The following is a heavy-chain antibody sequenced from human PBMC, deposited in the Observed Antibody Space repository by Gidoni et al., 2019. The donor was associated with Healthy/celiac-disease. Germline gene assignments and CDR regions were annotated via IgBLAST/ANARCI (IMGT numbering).Heavy chain of an antibody. V-gene: IGHV3-23*01. CDR3: AKVSVPAARLGGGFDY. CDR2: IGGSGGST. J-gene: IGHJ4*02. D-gene: IGHD2-2*01. CDR1: GFTFRSYA. Sequence: EVQLLAAGGGLVQPGGSLRLSCAASGFTFRSYAMSWVRQARGKGLEWVSAIGGSGGSTDYADSVKGRFTIARDNSKNTLYLQMNRLRAEDTAVYYCAKVSVPAARLGGGFDYWGQGTLVTVSS.